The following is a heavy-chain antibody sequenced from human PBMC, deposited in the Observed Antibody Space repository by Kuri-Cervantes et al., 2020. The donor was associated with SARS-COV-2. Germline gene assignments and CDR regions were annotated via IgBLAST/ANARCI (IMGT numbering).Heavy chain of an antibody. CDR2: IKQDGSEK. V-gene: IGHV3-7*01. CDR3: ARSKVLERYYYYYYGMDV. Sequence: GGSLRLSCAASGFTFSSYWMSWVRQAPGKGLEWVANIKQDGSEKYYVDSVKGRFTISRDNAENSLYLQMNSLRAEDTAVYYCARSKVLERYYYYYYGMDVWGQGTTVTVSS. CDR1: GFTFSSYW. J-gene: IGHJ6*02. D-gene: IGHD1-1*01.